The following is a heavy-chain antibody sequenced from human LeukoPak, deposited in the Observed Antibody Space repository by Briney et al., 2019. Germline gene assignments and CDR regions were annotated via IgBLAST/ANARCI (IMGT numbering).Heavy chain of an antibody. J-gene: IGHJ6*02. CDR1: GDSISNYF. Sequence: SETQSLTCSVSGDSISNYFWSWIRQPPGKGLEWIGYISYSGSTNYNPSLESRVTISVDTSKNQFSLKLSSVTAADTAVYYCARDRRTPDYYYYYGMDVWGQGTTVTVSS. D-gene: IGHD2-15*01. V-gene: IGHV4-59*01. CDR3: ARDRRTPDYYYYYGMDV. CDR2: ISYSGST.